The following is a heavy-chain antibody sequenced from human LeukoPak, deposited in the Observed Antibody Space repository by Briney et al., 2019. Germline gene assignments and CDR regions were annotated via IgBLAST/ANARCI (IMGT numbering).Heavy chain of an antibody. V-gene: IGHV3-53*01. CDR1: GFTVSSNY. Sequence: GGSLRLSCAASGFTVSSNYMGWVRQAPGKGLEWVSVIYSGGSTYYADSVKGRFTISRDNSKNTLYLQMNSLRAEDTAVYYCARGSRSSGWFDYWGQGTLVTVSS. CDR3: ARGSRSSGWFDY. J-gene: IGHJ4*02. CDR2: IYSGGST. D-gene: IGHD6-19*01.